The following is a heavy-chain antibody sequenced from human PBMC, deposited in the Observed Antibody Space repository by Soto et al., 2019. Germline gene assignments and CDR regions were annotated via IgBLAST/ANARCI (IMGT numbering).Heavy chain of an antibody. CDR1: GGSISSSSYY. D-gene: IGHD1-26*01. J-gene: IGHJ5*02. Sequence: SETLSLTCTVSGGSISSSSYYWGWIRQPPGKGLEWIGSIYYSGSTYYNPSLKSRVTISVDTSKNQFSLKLSSVTAADTAVYYCARPIDGFNWFDPWGQGTLVTVSS. CDR2: IYYSGST. CDR3: ARPIDGFNWFDP. V-gene: IGHV4-39*01.